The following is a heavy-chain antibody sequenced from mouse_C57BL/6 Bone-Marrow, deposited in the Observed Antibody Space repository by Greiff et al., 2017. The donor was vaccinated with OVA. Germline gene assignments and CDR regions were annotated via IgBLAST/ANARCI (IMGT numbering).Heavy chain of an antibody. Sequence: QVHVKQSGAELVRPGASVKLSCKASGYTFTDYYINWVKQRPGQGLEWIARIYPGSGNTYYNEKFKGKATLTAEKSSSTAYMQLSSLTSEDSAVYFCARQITTVVNWYFDVWGTGTTVTVSS. D-gene: IGHD1-1*01. CDR3: ARQITTVVNWYFDV. J-gene: IGHJ1*03. V-gene: IGHV1-76*01. CDR1: GYTFTDYY. CDR2: IYPGSGNT.